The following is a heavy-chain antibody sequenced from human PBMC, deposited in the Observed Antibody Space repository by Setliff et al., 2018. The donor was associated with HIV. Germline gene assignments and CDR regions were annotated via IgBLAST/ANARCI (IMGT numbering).Heavy chain of an antibody. CDR1: SGSISDSRYY. Sequence: SSETLSLTCTVSSGSISDSRYYWGWIRQAPGKGLGWIGSIYYSGSLYYSPSLKSRLTVSVDTSKNQFSLTLSAVTATDTAVYYCASQYCSAGSCFSDYWGKGTMVTVSS. CDR3: ASQYCSAGSCFSDY. J-gene: IGHJ4*02. CDR2: IYYSGSL. D-gene: IGHD2-15*01. V-gene: IGHV4-39*01.